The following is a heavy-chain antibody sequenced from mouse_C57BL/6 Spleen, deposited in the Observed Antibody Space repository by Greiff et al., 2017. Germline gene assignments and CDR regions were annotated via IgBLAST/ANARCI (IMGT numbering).Heavy chain of an antibody. V-gene: IGHV2-5*01. D-gene: IGHD1-1*01. J-gene: IGHJ2*01. CDR1: GFSLTNYG. Sequence: QLQQSGPGLVQPSQSLSITCTVSGFSLTNYGVHWVRQSPVKGLEWLGVIWRRGSTDYNAAFMSRLSITKDKSKSQVFFKMNSLQADDTAIYYGAKSGGSSSYYFDFWGQGTTLTVSS. CDR3: AKSGGSSSYYFDF. CDR2: IWRRGST.